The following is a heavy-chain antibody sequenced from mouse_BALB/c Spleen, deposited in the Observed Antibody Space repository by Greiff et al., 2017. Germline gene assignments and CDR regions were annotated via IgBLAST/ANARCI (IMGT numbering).Heavy chain of an antibody. CDR1: GYTFTSYW. Sequence: DLVKPGASVKLSCKASGYTFTSYWITWIKQRPGQGLEWIGRIAPGSGSTYYNEMFKGKATLTVDTSSSTAYIQLSSLSSEDSAVYFCARGARDAMDYWGQGTSVTVSS. CDR3: ARGARDAMDY. CDR2: IAPGSGST. J-gene: IGHJ4*01. D-gene: IGHD3-3*01. V-gene: IGHV1S41*01.